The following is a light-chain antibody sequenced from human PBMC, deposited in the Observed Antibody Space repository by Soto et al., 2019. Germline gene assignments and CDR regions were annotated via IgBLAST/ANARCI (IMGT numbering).Light chain of an antibody. J-gene: IGKJ1*01. CDR1: QSVSSN. CDR3: QQYNNWWRT. CDR2: GAS. V-gene: IGKV3-15*01. Sequence: EIVMTQSPATLSVSPGERATLSGRASQSVSSNLAWYQQKPGQAPRLLIYGASTRATGIPDRFSGSGSGTEFTLTIGSLQSEAFAVYYCQQYNNWWRTFGQGTKVEIK.